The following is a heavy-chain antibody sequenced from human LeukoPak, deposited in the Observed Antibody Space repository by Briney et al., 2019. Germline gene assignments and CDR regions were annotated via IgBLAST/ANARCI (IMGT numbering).Heavy chain of an antibody. CDR2: IRSKAYGGIT. Sequence: GGSLRLSCTASGFTLGDYGMSWFRQAPGKGLEGVGFIRSKAYGGITEYAASVRGRFTISRDDSKSVAYLKMNSLKTEDTAVYYCTRVGDSSGYYSYFDYWGHGTMVTVSS. CDR1: GFTLGDYG. CDR3: TRVGDSSGYYSYFDY. J-gene: IGHJ4*03. V-gene: IGHV3-49*03. D-gene: IGHD3-22*01.